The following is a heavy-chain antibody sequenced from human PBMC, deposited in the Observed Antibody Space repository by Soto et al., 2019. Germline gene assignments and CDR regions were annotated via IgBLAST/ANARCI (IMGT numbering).Heavy chain of an antibody. V-gene: IGHV4-34*01. CDR3: ARAGNYDVLSGRMYYFDS. CDR2: VDTSGIT. Sequence: GSLRLSCAASGFTFSSYSMNWVRQAPGKGLEWIGEVDTSGITNYNPSLESRVTFSIDTSNSQFSLRMSSVTAADTAVYFCARAGNYDVLSGRMYYFDSWGQGT. J-gene: IGHJ4*02. CDR1: GFTFSSYS. D-gene: IGHD3-3*01.